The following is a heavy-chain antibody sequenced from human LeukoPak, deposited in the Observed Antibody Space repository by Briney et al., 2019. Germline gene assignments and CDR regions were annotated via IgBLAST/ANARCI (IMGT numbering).Heavy chain of an antibody. V-gene: IGHV4-59*01. CDR3: ARAQGYSSGWDFQH. CDR1: GGSISSYY. CDR2: IYYSGST. Sequence: SETLSLTCTVSGGSISSYYWSWIRQPPGKGLEWIGYIYYSGSTNYNPSLKSRVTISVDTSKNQFSLKMSSMTAADTAVYYSARAQGYSSGWDFQHWGQGTLVTVSS. J-gene: IGHJ1*01. D-gene: IGHD6-25*01.